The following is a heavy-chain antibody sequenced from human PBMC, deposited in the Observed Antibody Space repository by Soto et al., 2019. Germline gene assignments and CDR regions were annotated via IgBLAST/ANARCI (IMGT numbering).Heavy chain of an antibody. CDR2: IWYDGSNK. CDR3: ARGGYEYSSSSPLYYYYYGMDV. D-gene: IGHD6-6*01. Sequence: QVQLVASGGGVVQPGRSLRLSCAASGFTFSSYGMHWVRQAPGKGLEWVAVIWYDGSNKYYADSVKGRFTISRDNSKNTLYLQMNSLRAEDTAVYYCARGGYEYSSSSPLYYYYYGMDVWGQGTTVTVSS. V-gene: IGHV3-33*01. J-gene: IGHJ6*02. CDR1: GFTFSSYG.